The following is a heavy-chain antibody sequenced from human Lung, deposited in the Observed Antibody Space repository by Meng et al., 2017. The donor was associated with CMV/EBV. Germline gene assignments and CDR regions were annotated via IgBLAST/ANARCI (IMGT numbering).Heavy chain of an antibody. CDR1: GFTVSSNY. V-gene: IGHV3-53*01. CDR2: IYSGGST. D-gene: IGHD2-2*01. J-gene: IGHJ6*02. Sequence: ESXKISXAASGFTVSSNYMSWVRQAPGKGLEWVSVIYSGGSTYYADSVKGRFTISRDNSKNTLYLQMNSLRAEDTAVYYCARNNCSSTSCYSPYYYGMDVWGQGTTVXVSS. CDR3: ARNNCSSTSCYSPYYYGMDV.